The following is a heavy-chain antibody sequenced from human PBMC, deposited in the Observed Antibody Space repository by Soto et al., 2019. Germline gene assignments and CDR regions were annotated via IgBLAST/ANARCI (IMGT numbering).Heavy chain of an antibody. Sequence: VQLVESGGGLVQPGGSVRLYCAASGFTFSSYWMSWVRQAPGTRLEWVANIKQDGSEKYYVDSVKGRFTISRHNAKNSLYLQMNSLRAEDTAVYYCARGPNNWSRQYYFDYLGQGPLVTVSS. CDR1: GFTFSSYW. D-gene: IGHD1-20*01. CDR2: IKQDGSEK. J-gene: IGHJ4*02. CDR3: ARGPNNWSRQYYFDY. V-gene: IGHV3-7*04.